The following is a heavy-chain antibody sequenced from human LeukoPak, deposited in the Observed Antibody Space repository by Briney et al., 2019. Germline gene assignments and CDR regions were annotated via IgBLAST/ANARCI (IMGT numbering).Heavy chain of an antibody. V-gene: IGHV4-39*01. CDR3: ASQVIAVTFYFDY. Sequence: SETLSLTCTVSGDSISSSTYYWGWIRQPPGKGLVWIGSIFYSGSTFYNPSLKSRVTISVDTSKNQFSLKLSSVTAADTAVYYCASQVIAVTFYFDYWGQGTLVAASS. CDR1: GDSISSSTYY. J-gene: IGHJ4*02. D-gene: IGHD6-19*01. CDR2: IFYSGST.